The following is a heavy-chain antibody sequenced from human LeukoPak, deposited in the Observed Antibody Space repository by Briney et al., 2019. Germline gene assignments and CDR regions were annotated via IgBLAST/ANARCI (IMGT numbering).Heavy chain of an antibody. D-gene: IGHD3-16*01. J-gene: IGHJ4*02. Sequence: GGSLRLSCTTSKFNFNSYGMTWVRQAPGKGLEWVSSISGSGGSTQYAASVQGRFTISRDNSKNTLYLQMNSLRAEDTAVYYCAKTPRLLRGVVYYFDYWGQGTLVTVSS. CDR3: AKTPRLLRGVVYYFDY. CDR1: KFNFNSYG. CDR2: ISGSGGST. V-gene: IGHV3-23*01.